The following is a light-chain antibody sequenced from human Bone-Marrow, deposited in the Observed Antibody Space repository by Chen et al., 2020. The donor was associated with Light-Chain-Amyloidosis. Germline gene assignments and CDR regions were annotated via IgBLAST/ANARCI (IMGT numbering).Light chain of an antibody. V-gene: IGLV3-21*02. J-gene: IGLJ3*02. CDR1: NIGSTS. Sequence: SYVLTQPSSVSVAPGQTATIAFVRNNIGSTSVHWYQQTPGQAPLLVVYDDSDRPSGIPERLSGSNSGNTATLTISRVEAGDEADYYCQVWDRSSDRPVFGGGTKLTVL. CDR3: QVWDRSSDRPV. CDR2: DDS.